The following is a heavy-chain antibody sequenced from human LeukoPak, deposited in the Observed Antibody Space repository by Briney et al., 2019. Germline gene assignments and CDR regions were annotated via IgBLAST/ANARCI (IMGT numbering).Heavy chain of an antibody. J-gene: IGHJ4*02. CDR3: AREGSGSYPFDY. CDR1: GGTFSSYA. D-gene: IGHD3-10*01. CDR2: IIPIFGTA. V-gene: IGHV1-69*13. Sequence: SVKVSCKASGGTFSSYAISWVRQAPGQGLEWMGGIIPIFGTANYAQKFQGRVTITADESTSTAYMELSSLRSEDTAVYYCAREGSGSYPFDYWGQGTLVTVSS.